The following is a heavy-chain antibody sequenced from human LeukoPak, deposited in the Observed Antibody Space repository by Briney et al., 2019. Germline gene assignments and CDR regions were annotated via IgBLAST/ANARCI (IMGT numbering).Heavy chain of an antibody. Sequence: GGSLRLSCTATGFSLSSFWVHWVRQAPGRGLEWVANIKEDGSEKHYVDSVKGRFTVSRDNAKSSLSLQMNSLRGEDTAVYYCARTCSGGGCYGFDLWGQGTMVTVSS. D-gene: IGHD2-15*01. J-gene: IGHJ3*01. V-gene: IGHV3-7*04. CDR3: ARTCSGGGCYGFDL. CDR2: IKEDGSEK. CDR1: GFSLSSFW.